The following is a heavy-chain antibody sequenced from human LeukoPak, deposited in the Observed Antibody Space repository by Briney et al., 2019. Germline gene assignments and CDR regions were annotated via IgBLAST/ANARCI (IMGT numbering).Heavy chain of an antibody. D-gene: IGHD4-23*01. CDR2: IYTSGST. Sequence: SQTLSLTCTVSGGSISSGSYYWSWIRQPAGKGLEWIGRIYTSGSTNYNPSLKSRVTISVDTSKNQFSLKLSSVTAADTAVYYCARERRVSVVTQWYYYMYVWGKGTTVTVSS. V-gene: IGHV4-61*02. CDR3: ARERRVSVVTQWYYYMYV. J-gene: IGHJ6*03. CDR1: GGSISSGSYY.